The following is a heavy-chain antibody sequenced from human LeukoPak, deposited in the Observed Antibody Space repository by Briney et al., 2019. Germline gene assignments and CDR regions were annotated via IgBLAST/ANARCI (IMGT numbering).Heavy chain of an antibody. Sequence: SETLSLTCTVSGASISAYFWTWIRQPAGKGLEWIGRIYPNGAINYNPSLKSRVTMSVDTSKNQFSLKLISVTAADTAVYYCAREYGDQGTRNFDYWGQGGLVTVSS. D-gene: IGHD4-17*01. CDR3: AREYGDQGTRNFDY. V-gene: IGHV4-4*07. CDR2: IYPNGAI. J-gene: IGHJ4*02. CDR1: GASISAYF.